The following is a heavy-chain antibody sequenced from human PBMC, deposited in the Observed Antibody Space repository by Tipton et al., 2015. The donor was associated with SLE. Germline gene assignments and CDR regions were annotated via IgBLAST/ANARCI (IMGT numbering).Heavy chain of an antibody. J-gene: IGHJ4*02. V-gene: IGHV4-59*11. CDR3: ARDLSGDDKEGY. CDR2: IYYSGST. Sequence: TLSLTCTVSGGSISSHYWSWIRQPPGKGLEWIGYIYYSGSTNYNHSLKSRVTISVDTSKNQFSLKLSSVTAADTAVYFCARDLSGDDKEGYWGQGTLVTVSS. D-gene: IGHD2-21*01. CDR1: GGSISSHY.